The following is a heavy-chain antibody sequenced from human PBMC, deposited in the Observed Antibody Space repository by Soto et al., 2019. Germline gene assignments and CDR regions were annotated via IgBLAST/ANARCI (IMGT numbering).Heavy chain of an antibody. CDR2: IYPGDSTT. D-gene: IGHD2-21*01. CDR1: GYRFTSYW. CDR3: ARKYSNGWINWFDP. J-gene: IGHJ5*02. Sequence: GESLKISCRGSGYRFTSYWIAWVRQMPGKGLEWMGIIYPGDSTTKYSPSFEGQVTISADMSISTAYLQWSNLTASDTGMYYCARKYSNGWINWFDPWGQGTLVTVSS. V-gene: IGHV5-51*01.